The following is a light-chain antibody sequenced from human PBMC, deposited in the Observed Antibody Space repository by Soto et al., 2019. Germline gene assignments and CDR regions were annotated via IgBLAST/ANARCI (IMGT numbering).Light chain of an antibody. V-gene: IGKV1-39*01. J-gene: IGKJ2*01. CDR3: QQSYSTPYT. CDR2: AAS. Sequence: DIQMTQSPSSLSASVGDRVTITCRASQSISSYLNWYQQKPGKAPKLLIYAASSLPGGVPSRFSGSGSETDFTLTISSLQPEDFATYYCQQSYSTPYTFGQGTKLEIK. CDR1: QSISSY.